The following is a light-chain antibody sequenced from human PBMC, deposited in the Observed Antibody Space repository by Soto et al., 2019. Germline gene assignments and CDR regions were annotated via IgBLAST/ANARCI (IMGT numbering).Light chain of an antibody. CDR1: SSDVGSYNI. J-gene: IGLJ2*01. CDR2: EGS. CDR3: CANELRDTFYVV. Sequence: QSALTQRASVSGSPGQSITISCTGTSSDVGSYNIVSWYQQHPGKAPKLIIYEGSKRPSGISNRFSGSKSCNTAYLTNSGLQAEDAADYYCCANELRDTFYVVFGGGTKLNVL. V-gene: IGLV2-23*03.